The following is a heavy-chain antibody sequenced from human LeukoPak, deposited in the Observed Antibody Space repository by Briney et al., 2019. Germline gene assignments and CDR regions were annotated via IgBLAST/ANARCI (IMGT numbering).Heavy chain of an antibody. CDR3: ARGPHCSSTSCYKYFDY. J-gene: IGHJ4*02. CDR2: IYYSGST. CDR1: GGSISSYY. D-gene: IGHD2-2*02. Sequence: SETLSLTCTVSGGSISSYYWSWIRQPPGKGLEWIGYIYYSGSTNYNPSLKSRVTISVDTSKNQFSLKLSSVTAADTAVYYCARGPHCSSTSCYKYFDYWGQGTLVTVSS. V-gene: IGHV4-59*01.